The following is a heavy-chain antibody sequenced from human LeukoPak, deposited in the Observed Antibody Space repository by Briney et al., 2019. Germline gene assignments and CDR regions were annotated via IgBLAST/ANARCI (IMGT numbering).Heavy chain of an antibody. CDR3: AKDPLDDSSGYYHGYFDY. D-gene: IGHD3-22*01. Sequence: PGGSLRLSCAASGFTFSSYAMSWVRQAPGKELEWVSAISGSGGSTYYADSVKGRFTISRDNSKNTLYLQMNSLRAEDTAVYYCAKDPLDDSSGYYHGYFDYWGQGTLVTVSS. CDR2: ISGSGGST. CDR1: GFTFSSYA. J-gene: IGHJ4*02. V-gene: IGHV3-23*01.